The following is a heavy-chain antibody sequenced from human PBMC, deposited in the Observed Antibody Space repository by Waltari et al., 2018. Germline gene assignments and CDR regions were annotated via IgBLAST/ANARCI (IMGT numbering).Heavy chain of an antibody. Sequence: QVQLQQWGAGLLMPSETLYLTCALYGGSFCGFLWSWIRQLPGKGLEWIGEINHSGSTNYNPSRKSRVTISVDTSKNQFSLKLSSVTAADTAVYYCARRHSSSSRACDIWGQGTMVTVSS. V-gene: IGHV4-34*01. CDR3: ARRHSSSSRACDI. CDR1: GGSFCGFL. D-gene: IGHD6-6*01. J-gene: IGHJ3*02. CDR2: INHSGST.